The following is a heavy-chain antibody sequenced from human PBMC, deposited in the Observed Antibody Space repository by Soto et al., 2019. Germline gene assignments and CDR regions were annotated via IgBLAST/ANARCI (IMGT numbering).Heavy chain of an antibody. CDR2: IYYSGST. D-gene: IGHD1-7*01. V-gene: IGHV4-30-4*01. Sequence: QVQLQESGPGLVKPSQTLSLTCTVSGGSSSSGDYYWSWIRQPPGKGLEWIGYIYYSGSTYYNPSLKSRVTISVDTSKNQFSLKLSSVTAADTAVYYCARDSITGTTLGWFDPWGQGTLVTVSS. CDR3: ARDSITGTTLGWFDP. CDR1: GGSSSSGDYY. J-gene: IGHJ5*02.